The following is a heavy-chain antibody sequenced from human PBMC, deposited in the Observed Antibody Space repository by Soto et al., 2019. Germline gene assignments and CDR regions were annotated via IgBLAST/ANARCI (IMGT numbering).Heavy chain of an antibody. CDR2: ISSSGRTT. V-gene: IGHV3-48*03. CDR3: ARDRDELVGIFPYYYGMDV. Sequence: GARRLSCAASGFTFSSYELNWVRKAPGKGLEWVSYISSSGRTTYYADSVRGRFTISRDNAKNSLSLQMNSLRADDTAVYYCARDRDELVGIFPYYYGMDVWGQGTTVTVSS. CDR1: GFTFSSYE. J-gene: IGHJ6*02. D-gene: IGHD2-21*01.